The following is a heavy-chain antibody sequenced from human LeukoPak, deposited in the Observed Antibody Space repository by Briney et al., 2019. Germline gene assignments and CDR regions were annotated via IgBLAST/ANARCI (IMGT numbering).Heavy chain of an antibody. CDR3: AGSDIVVVPAAMEGWFDP. Sequence: SETLSLTCAVYGGSFSGYYWSWIRQPPGKGLGWIGEINHSGSTNYNPSLKSRVTISVDTSKNQFSLKLSSVTAADTAVYYCAGSDIVVVPAAMEGWFDPWGQGTLVTVSS. CDR2: INHSGST. D-gene: IGHD2-2*01. V-gene: IGHV4-34*01. J-gene: IGHJ5*02. CDR1: GGSFSGYY.